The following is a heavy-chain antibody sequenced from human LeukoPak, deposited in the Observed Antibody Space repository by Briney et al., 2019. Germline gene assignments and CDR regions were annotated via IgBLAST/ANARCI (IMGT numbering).Heavy chain of an antibody. CDR1: GGSITTHY. V-gene: IGHV4-59*11. Sequence: SETLSLTCSVSGGSITTHYWSWIRQPPGKGLEWIGYIYYTGSTNYNPSLKSRVTISVDTSKNQFSLKLSSVTAADTAVYYCARDRVGGYNWFDPWGQGTLVTVSS. D-gene: IGHD4-23*01. CDR2: IYYTGST. J-gene: IGHJ5*02. CDR3: ARDRVGGYNWFDP.